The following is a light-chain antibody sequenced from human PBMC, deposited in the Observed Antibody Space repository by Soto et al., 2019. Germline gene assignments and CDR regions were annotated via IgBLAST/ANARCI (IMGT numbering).Light chain of an antibody. CDR1: QSVLYSSNNKNY. Sequence: DIVMTQSPDSLAVSLGERATINCKSSQSVLYSSNNKNYLAWYQQKPGQPPKLLIYWASTRESGVPDRFSGSGSGTDFPLTISSLQAEDVEVYYCQQYYSTPQTFGQGTKVDIK. CDR2: WAS. J-gene: IGKJ1*01. V-gene: IGKV4-1*01. CDR3: QQYYSTPQT.